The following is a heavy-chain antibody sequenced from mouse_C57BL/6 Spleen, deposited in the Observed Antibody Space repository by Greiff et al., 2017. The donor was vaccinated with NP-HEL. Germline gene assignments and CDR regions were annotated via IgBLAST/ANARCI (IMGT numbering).Heavy chain of an antibody. Sequence: QVQLQQSGAELVRPGTSVKMSCKASGYTFTNYWIGWAKQRPGHGLEWIGDIYPGGGYTNYNEKFKGKATLTADKSSSTAYMQFSSLTSEDSAIYYCARRFYYYGSSYWYFDVWGTGTTVTVSS. D-gene: IGHD1-1*01. CDR2: IYPGGGYT. J-gene: IGHJ1*03. CDR1: GYTFTNYW. CDR3: ARRFYYYGSSYWYFDV. V-gene: IGHV1-63*01.